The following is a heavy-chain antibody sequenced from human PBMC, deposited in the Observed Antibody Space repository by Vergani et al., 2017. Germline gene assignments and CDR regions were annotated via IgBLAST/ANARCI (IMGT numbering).Heavy chain of an antibody. J-gene: IGHJ5*02. D-gene: IGHD3-3*01. V-gene: IGHV4-31*03. CDR2: IYYSGST. CDR3: ARGPSAAYDFWSGYLGGAWFDP. CDR1: GGSISSGGYY. Sequence: QVQLQESGPGLVKHSQTLSLTCTVSGGSISSGGYYWSWIRQHPGKGLEWIGYIYYSGSTYYNPSLKSRVTISVDTSKNQFALKLSSVTAADTAVYYCARGPSAAYDFWSGYLGGAWFDPWGQGTLVTVSS.